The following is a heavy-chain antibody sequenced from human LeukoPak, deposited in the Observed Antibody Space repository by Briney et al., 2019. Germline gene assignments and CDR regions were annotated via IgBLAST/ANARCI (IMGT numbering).Heavy chain of an antibody. D-gene: IGHD3-22*01. CDR2: ISSSGST. V-gene: IGHV4-38-2*02. CDR3: ARGPYSYDSSGAFDI. Sequence: SETLSLTCTVSGYSISSGYYWGWIWQPPGKGLEWIGRISSSGSTNYNPSLKSRVTISVDTSKNQFSLKLSSVTAADTAVYFCARGPYSYDSSGAFDIWGQGTMVTVSS. CDR1: GYSISSGYY. J-gene: IGHJ3*02.